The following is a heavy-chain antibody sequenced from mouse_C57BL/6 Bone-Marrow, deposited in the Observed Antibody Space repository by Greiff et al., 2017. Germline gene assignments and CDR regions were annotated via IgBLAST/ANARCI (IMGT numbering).Heavy chain of an antibody. CDR2: IYPGDGDT. CDR3: ARGDCYSSRVGGEFAY. J-gene: IGHJ3*01. Sequence: QVQLQQSGPELVKPGASVKISCKASGYAFSSSWMNWVKQRPGKGLEWIGRIYPGDGDTNYNGKFKGKATLTADKSSRAAYMQLSSLTSGDSAVYICARGDCYSSRVGGEFAYWGQGTLVTVSA. D-gene: IGHD1-1*01. V-gene: IGHV1-82*01. CDR1: GYAFSSSW.